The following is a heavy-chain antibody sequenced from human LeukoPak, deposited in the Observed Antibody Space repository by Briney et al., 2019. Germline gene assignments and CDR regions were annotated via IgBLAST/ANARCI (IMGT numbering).Heavy chain of an antibody. J-gene: IGHJ4*02. CDR1: GGXISSAGYY. CDR2: IYYSGST. D-gene: IGHD4-17*01. CDR3: TRDRYGDYQFDY. V-gene: IGHV4-61*08. Sequence: SQTLSLTCTVSGGXISSAGYYWNWIRQPPGKGLEWIGYIYYSGSTNYNPSLKSRVTISVDTSKNQFSLKLSSVTAADTAVYYCTRDRYGDYQFDYWGQGTLVTVSS.